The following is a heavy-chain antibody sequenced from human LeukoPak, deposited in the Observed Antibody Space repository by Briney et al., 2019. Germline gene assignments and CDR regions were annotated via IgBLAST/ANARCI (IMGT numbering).Heavy chain of an antibody. CDR3: AKDWAAGTSQYYFDY. Sequence: GGSLRLSCAASGFTFSSYGMHWVRQAPGKGLEWVAFIRYDGSNKYYADSVKGRFTISRDNSKNTLYLQMNSLRAEDTAVYYCAKDWAAGTSQYYFDYWGQGTLVTVSS. D-gene: IGHD6-19*01. V-gene: IGHV3-30*02. CDR2: IRYDGSNK. J-gene: IGHJ4*02. CDR1: GFTFSSYG.